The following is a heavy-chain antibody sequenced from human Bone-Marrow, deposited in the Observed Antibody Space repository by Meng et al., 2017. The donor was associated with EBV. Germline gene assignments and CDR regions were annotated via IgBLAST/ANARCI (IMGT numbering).Heavy chain of an antibody. V-gene: IGHV1-69*01. CDR2: IIPMFGAP. J-gene: IGHJ4*02. D-gene: IGHD5-18*01. CDR3: ARESGRGYSSDY. CDR1: GGTFRNSA. Sequence: QCGARVKKPGSSVKVSCKASGGTFRNSAISWVRQAPGQGLEWMGGIIPMFGAPDYAQRFQDRVTITADESTSTVYMELNSLRSEDTAVYYCARESGRGYSSDYWGQGTLVTVSS.